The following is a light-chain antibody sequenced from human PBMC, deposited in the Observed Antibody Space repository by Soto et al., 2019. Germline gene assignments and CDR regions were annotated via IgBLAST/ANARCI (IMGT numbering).Light chain of an antibody. J-gene: IGKJ5*01. CDR3: EQPGTSAIS. CDR1: QSVSSY. Sequence: FSRGAKHTQSSRASQSVSSYLAWYQQKPGQAPRLLIYDASNRATGIPARFSGSGSGTDFALALRCLEPDDSALSFCEQPGTSAISLAEGTRLEIK. CDR2: DAS. V-gene: IGKV3-11*01.